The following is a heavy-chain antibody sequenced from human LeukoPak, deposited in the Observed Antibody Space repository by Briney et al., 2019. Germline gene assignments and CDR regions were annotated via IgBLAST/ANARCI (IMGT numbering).Heavy chain of an antibody. CDR1: GYTFTSYG. V-gene: IGHV1-18*01. Sequence: GASVKVSCKASGYTFTSYGISWVRQAPGQGLEWMGWISAYNGNTNYAQKLQGRVTMTTDTSTSTAYMELRSLRSDDTAVYYCARAPSPFSTDWYWFDPWGQGTLVTVSS. J-gene: IGHJ5*02. D-gene: IGHD3-9*01. CDR2: ISAYNGNT. CDR3: ARAPSPFSTDWYWFDP.